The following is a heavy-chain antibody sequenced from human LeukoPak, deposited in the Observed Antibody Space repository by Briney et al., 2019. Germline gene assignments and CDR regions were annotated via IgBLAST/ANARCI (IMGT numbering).Heavy chain of an antibody. CDR1: GYTFTSYG. J-gene: IGHJ4*02. V-gene: IGHV1-18*01. D-gene: IGHD6-19*01. CDR3: ARGGDLAVPFDY. CDR2: ISAYNGNT. Sequence: ASVTVSCTASGYTFTSYGISWVRQAPGQGLEWMGWISAYNGNTNYAQKLLGSVTMTTDTSTSTAYMELRSLRSDDTAVYYCARGGDLAVPFDYWGQGTLVTVSS.